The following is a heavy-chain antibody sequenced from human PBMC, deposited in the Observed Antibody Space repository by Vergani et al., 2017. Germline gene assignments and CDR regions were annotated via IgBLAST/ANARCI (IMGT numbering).Heavy chain of an antibody. V-gene: IGHV4-34*01. Sequence: QVQLQQWGAGLLKPSETLSLTCAVYGGSFSGYYWSWIRQPPGKGLEWIGEINHSGSTNYNPSLKSRVTISVATSKNQFSLKLSSVTAADTAVYYCRSGYCSSTSCPVWDYWGQGTLVTVSS. CDR2: INHSGST. J-gene: IGHJ4*02. CDR1: GGSFSGYY. D-gene: IGHD2-2*01. CDR3: RSGYCSSTSCPVWDY.